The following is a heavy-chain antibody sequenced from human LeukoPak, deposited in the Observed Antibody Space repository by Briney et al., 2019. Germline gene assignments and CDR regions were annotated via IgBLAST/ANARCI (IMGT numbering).Heavy chain of an antibody. Sequence: GRSLRLSCAASGFTFSSYAMSWVRQAPGKGLEWVSAISGSGGSTYYADSVKGRFTISRDNSKNTLYLQMNSLRAEDTAVYYCAKNYDYVWGSLDYWGQGTLVTVSS. V-gene: IGHV3-23*01. CDR3: AKNYDYVWGSLDY. CDR1: GFTFSSYA. J-gene: IGHJ4*02. CDR2: ISGSGGST. D-gene: IGHD3-16*01.